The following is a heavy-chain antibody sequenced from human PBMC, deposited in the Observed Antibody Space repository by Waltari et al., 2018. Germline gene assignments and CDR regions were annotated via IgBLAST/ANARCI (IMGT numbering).Heavy chain of an antibody. Sequence: QVQLQESGPGLVKPSQTLSLTCTVSGGSIRSGSYYWSWIRQPAGKGLEWIGYIYTSGSTNYNPSLKSRVTISVDTSKNQFSLKLSSVTAADTAVYYCAGYTIFGVAIDYWGQGTLVTVSS. CDR2: IYTSGST. V-gene: IGHV4-61*09. CDR3: AGYTIFGVAIDY. J-gene: IGHJ4*02. CDR1: GGSIRSGSYY. D-gene: IGHD3-3*01.